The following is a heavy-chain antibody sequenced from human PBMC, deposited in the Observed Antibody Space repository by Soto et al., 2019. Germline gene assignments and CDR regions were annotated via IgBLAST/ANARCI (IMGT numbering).Heavy chain of an antibody. V-gene: IGHV4-4*08. CDR2: IHVTGNT. D-gene: IGHD6-13*01. J-gene: IGHJ4*02. Sequence: PSETLSLTCTGSGGSMNNYLWSWIRQTPGGGLQWIGYIHVTGNTYHTPSLKSPVTISVDASKTQFSLTLSSVTAADTAVYYCARGPLFARQQPFDSWGQGILVPVSS. CDR3: ARGPLFARQQPFDS. CDR1: GGSMNNYL.